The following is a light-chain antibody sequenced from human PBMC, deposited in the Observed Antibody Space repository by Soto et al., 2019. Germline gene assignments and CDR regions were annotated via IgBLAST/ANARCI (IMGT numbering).Light chain of an antibody. CDR3: QQNYRATTWT. J-gene: IGKJ1*01. V-gene: IGKV1-39*01. Sequence: DIQMTQSPSSLSASVGDRITITCRASQSISRYLNWYQHKPGKAPKLLINAASSLDRGVPSRFSGGGSGTDFTLNISSLKPDDFATYYCQQNYRATTWTFGQGTKV. CDR2: AAS. CDR1: QSISRY.